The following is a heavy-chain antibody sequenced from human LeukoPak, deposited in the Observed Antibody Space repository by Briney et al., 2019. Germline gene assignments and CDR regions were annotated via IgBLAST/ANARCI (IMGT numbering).Heavy chain of an antibody. J-gene: IGHJ5*02. CDR1: GFTFSSYA. V-gene: IGHV3-23*01. CDR3: ARGYSSLDP. CDR2: ISSTGGST. D-gene: IGHD6-19*01. Sequence: PGGSLRLSCAASGFTFSSYAMSWVRQAPGKGLEWVSGISSTGGSTYYADSVGGRFTISRDNSKNTLYLQMNSLTAEDTAVYYCARGYSSLDPWGQGTLVTVSS.